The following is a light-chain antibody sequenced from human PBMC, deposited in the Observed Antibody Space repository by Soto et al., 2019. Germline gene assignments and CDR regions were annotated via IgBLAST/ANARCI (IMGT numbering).Light chain of an antibody. CDR2: GAS. Sequence: EIVLTQSPGTLSLSPGESATLSCRATQSVPSTNLAWYQQKPGQAPRLLIYGASSRATDIPDRFSGRGSGTDFTLTITRLEPEDFAVYYCQQSSASPFTFGPGTKVEIK. V-gene: IGKV3-20*01. J-gene: IGKJ3*01. CDR1: QSVPSTN. CDR3: QQSSASPFT.